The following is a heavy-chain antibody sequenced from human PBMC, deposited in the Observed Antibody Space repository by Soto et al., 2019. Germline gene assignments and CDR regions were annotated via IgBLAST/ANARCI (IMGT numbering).Heavy chain of an antibody. Sequence: SVKVSCKASGGTFSSYAISWVRQAPGQGLEWMGGIIPIFGTANYAQKFQGRVTITADESTSTAYMELSSLRSEDTAVYYCARDRCYYDSSGYCPFDYWGKGTLVTVSS. V-gene: IGHV1-69*13. CDR1: GGTFSSYA. CDR2: IIPIFGTA. D-gene: IGHD3-22*01. CDR3: ARDRCYYDSSGYCPFDY. J-gene: IGHJ4*02.